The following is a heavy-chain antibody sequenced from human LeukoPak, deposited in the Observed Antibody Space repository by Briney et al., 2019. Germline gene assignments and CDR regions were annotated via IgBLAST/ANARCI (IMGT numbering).Heavy chain of an antibody. V-gene: IGHV1-69*04. J-gene: IGHJ4*02. D-gene: IGHD6-19*01. CDR2: IIPILGIA. CDR3: AREESAVAGPFDY. CDR1: GGTFSSYA. Sequence: GASVKVSCKASGGTFSSYAISWVRQAPGQGLEWMGRIIPILGIANYAQKFQGRVTITADKSTSTAYMELSSLRSEDTAVYYCAREESAVAGPFDYWGQGSLVTVSS.